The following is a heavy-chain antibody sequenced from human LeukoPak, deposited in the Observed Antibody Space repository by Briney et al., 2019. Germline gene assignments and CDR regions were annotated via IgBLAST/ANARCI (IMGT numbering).Heavy chain of an antibody. CDR3: ARGYRGGPTYYYDSSGYYFFDY. D-gene: IGHD3-22*01. CDR2: INHSGST. V-gene: IGHV4-34*09. Sequence: TLSLTCAVYGGSFSGYYWSWIRQPPGKGLEWIGVINHSGSTYYNPSLKSRVTISVDTSKNQFSLKLSSVTAADTAVYYCARGYRGGPTYYYDSSGYYFFDYWGQGTLVTVSS. J-gene: IGHJ4*02. CDR1: GGSFSGYY.